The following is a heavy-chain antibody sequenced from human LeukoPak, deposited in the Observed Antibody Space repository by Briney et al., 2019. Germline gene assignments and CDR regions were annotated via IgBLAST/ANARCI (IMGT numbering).Heavy chain of an antibody. CDR1: DFTFSTYW. J-gene: IGHJ6*03. CDR2: IKEDGSEK. D-gene: IGHD3-22*01. V-gene: IGHV3-7*01. Sequence: GGSLRLSCAASDFTFSTYWMSWVRQAPGKGPEWVANIKEDGSEKYYVDSVKGRFTISRDNAKNSVYLQMNSLRAEDTAVYFCARCGYYYDSSGYFQQYYYYYYMDVWGKGTTVTVSS. CDR3: ARCGYYYDSSGYFQQYYYYYYMDV.